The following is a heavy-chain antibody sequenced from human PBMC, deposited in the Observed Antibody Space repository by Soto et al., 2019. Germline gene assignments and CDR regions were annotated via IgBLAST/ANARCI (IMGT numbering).Heavy chain of an antibody. CDR1: GFTFSSYA. J-gene: IGHJ6*02. CDR3: AKGGSSWSGGDMDV. D-gene: IGHD6-13*01. Sequence: GGSLRLSCAASGFTFSSYAMSWVRQAPGKGLEWVSAISGSGGNTYYADSVRGRFTISRDNSKNTLYLQMNSLRAEDTAVYYCAKGGSSWSGGDMDVWGQGTTVTVSS. CDR2: ISGSGGNT. V-gene: IGHV3-23*01.